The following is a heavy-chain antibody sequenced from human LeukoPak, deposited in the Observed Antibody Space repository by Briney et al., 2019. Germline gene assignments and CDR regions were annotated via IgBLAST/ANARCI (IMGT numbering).Heavy chain of an antibody. Sequence: GGSLRLSCAASGFTFSTYDIHWVRHTTGRGLEWVSAIGTAGDTYYVDSVKGRFTISRENAKNSLYLQMNSLRAGDTAVYYCVRGIVRRGYFDYRGQGALVTVSS. CDR1: GFTFSTYD. V-gene: IGHV3-13*01. CDR2: IGTAGDT. D-gene: IGHD3-10*01. J-gene: IGHJ4*02. CDR3: VRGIVRRGYFDY.